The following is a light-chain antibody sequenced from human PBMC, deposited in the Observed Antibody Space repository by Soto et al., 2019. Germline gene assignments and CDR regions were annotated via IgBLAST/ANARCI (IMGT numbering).Light chain of an antibody. Sequence: QLVLTQSPSASASLGASVKLTCTLSSGHSSYAIAWHQQQPEKGPRYLMKVNSDGSHSKGDGIPDRFSGSSSGAERYLIISSLQSEDEADYYCQTWGTGIQGVFGGGTQLTVL. V-gene: IGLV4-69*01. CDR1: SGHSSYA. CDR3: QTWGTGIQGV. CDR2: VNSDGSH. J-gene: IGLJ3*02.